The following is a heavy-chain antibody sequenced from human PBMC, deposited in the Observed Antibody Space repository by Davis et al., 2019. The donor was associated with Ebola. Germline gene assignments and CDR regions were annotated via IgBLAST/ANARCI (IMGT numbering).Heavy chain of an antibody. CDR3: AGTIDFDY. CDR2: IYYSGST. V-gene: IGHV4-39*01. CDR1: GGSISSSSYY. Sequence: PSETLSLTCTVSGGSISSSSYYWGWIRQPPGKGLEWIGSIYYSGSTYYNPSLKSRVTISVDTSKNQFSLKLSSVTAADTAVYYCAGTIDFDYWGQGTLVTVSS. J-gene: IGHJ4*02. D-gene: IGHD2/OR15-2a*01.